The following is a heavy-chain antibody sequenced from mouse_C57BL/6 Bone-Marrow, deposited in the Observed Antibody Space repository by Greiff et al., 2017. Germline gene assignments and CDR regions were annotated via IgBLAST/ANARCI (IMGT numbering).Heavy chain of an antibody. CDR2: IDPSDSYT. CDR1: GYTFTSYW. J-gene: IGHJ2*01. CDR3: ASYAY. D-gene: IGHD2-12*01. V-gene: IGHV1-50*01. Sequence: QVQLQQPGAELVKPGASVKLSCKASGYTFTSYWMQWVKQRPGQGLEWIGEIDPSDSYTNYNQKFKGKATLTVDTSSSTAYMQLSSLTSDDSAVYYCASYAYWGQGTTRTVSS.